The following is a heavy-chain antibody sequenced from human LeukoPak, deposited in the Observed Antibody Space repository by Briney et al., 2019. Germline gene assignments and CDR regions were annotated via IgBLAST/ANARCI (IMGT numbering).Heavy chain of an antibody. CDR1: GGSISSYY. J-gene: IGHJ5*02. CDR2: IYYSGST. Sequence: SETLSLTCTVSGGSISSYYWSWIRQPPGKGLEWIGYIYYSGSTNYNPSLKSRVTISVDTSKNQFSLKLSSVTAADTPVYYCARHSRDFWSGYSTFDPWGQGTLVTVSS. CDR3: ARHSRDFWSGYSTFDP. D-gene: IGHD3-3*01. V-gene: IGHV4-59*08.